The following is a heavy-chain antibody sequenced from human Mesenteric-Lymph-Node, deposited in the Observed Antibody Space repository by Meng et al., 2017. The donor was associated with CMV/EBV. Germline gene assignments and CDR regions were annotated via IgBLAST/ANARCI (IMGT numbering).Heavy chain of an antibody. V-gene: IGHV3-23*01. D-gene: IGHD5-24*01. Sequence: FTFSSYAMSWVRQAPGKGLEWVSAISGSGGNTYYADSVKGRFTISRDDSKNTLSLQMNSLRAEDTAVYYCAKDREPIEMATMGDFDSWGQGTLVTVSS. J-gene: IGHJ4*02. CDR2: ISGSGGNT. CDR1: FTFSSYA. CDR3: AKDREPIEMATMGDFDS.